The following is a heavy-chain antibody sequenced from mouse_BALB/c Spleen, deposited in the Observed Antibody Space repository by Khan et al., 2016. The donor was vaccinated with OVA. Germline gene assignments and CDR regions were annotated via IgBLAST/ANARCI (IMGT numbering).Heavy chain of an antibody. CDR2: MIYTGYT. CDR3: ARATYRYAFAY. CDR1: GDSITSVY. Sequence: EVQLQESGPSLVKPSQTLSLTCSVSGDSITSVYWSWIRKFPGNKLEYMGYMIYTGYTDYYHYLNSRNAITRHTSKNQYYLQLNAVTAEDTATYYCARATYRYAFAYWGQGTLVTVSA. D-gene: IGHD2-14*01. J-gene: IGHJ3*01. V-gene: IGHV3-8*02.